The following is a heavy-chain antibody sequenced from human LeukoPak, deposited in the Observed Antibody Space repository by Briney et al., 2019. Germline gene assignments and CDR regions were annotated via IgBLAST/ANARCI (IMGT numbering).Heavy chain of an antibody. CDR3: ARALPQAMVRGVGYDY. CDR2: PNRNSGGT. J-gene: IGHJ4*02. V-gene: IGHV1-2*06. D-gene: IGHD3-10*01. Sequence: ASVKVSCQPSGHTFTGYYMHWVRQAPGHGSECMGRPNRNSGGTNDAQKFQGRVSMTRDTSISTAYMELSRLRADCTAVYYCARALPQAMVRGVGYDYWGQGTLVTVSS. CDR1: GHTFTGYY.